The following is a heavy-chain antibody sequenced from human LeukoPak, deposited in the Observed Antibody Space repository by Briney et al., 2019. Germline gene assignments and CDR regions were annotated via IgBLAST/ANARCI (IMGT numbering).Heavy chain of an antibody. V-gene: IGHV3-30*18. CDR2: ISYDGSNK. Sequence: PGRSLRLSCAASGFTFSSYGMHWVRQAPGKGLEWVAVISYDGSNKYYADSVKGRFNISRDNSKNTLYLQMNSLRAEDTAVYYCAKDEGSYYGSETPLDYWGQGTLVTVSS. J-gene: IGHJ4*02. D-gene: IGHD3-10*01. CDR3: AKDEGSYYGSETPLDY. CDR1: GFTFSSYG.